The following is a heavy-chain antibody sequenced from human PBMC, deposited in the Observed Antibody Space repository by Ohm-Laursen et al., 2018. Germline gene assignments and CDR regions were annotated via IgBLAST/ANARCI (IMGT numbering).Heavy chain of an antibody. V-gene: IGHV1-69*01. D-gene: IGHD1-26*01. CDR2: ISPIFGTA. CDR3: ARLPKSGSYGYYYYYGMDV. J-gene: IGHJ6*02. CDR1: GYTFTSYG. Sequence: GSSVKVSCKASGYTFTSYGISWVRQAPGQGLEWMGGISPIFGTANYAQRFQGRVTITADESTSTAYMELSSLRSEDTAVYYCARLPKSGSYGYYYYYGMDVWGQGTTVTVSS.